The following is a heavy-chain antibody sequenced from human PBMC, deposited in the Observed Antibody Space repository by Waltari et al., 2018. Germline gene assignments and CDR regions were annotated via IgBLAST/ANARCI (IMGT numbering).Heavy chain of an antibody. CDR2: VRGSGKT. CDR3: ARDRGIGLYLYS. J-gene: IGHJ4*02. CDR1: GDFLSDTYG. V-gene: IGHV4-4*02. D-gene: IGHD1-26*01. Sequence: LHFEQLGPGLEEPSGTLSLIWAGSGDFLSDTYGWSWVLQATGKGLEWRGQVRGSGKTNYNPSFASRVTVSVATSTAQFSLKVTSATASDTAVYYCARDRGIGLYLYSWGQGILVTVSP.